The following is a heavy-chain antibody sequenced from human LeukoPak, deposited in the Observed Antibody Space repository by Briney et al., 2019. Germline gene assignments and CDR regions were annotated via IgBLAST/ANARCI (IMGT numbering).Heavy chain of an antibody. CDR1: GFTFSSYE. CDR3: ARDPDRNYWYSDL. V-gene: IGHV3-48*03. J-gene: IGHJ2*01. D-gene: IGHD1-14*01. CDR2: ISNSGGTI. Sequence: GGSLRLSCAASGFTFSSYEMNWVRQAPGKGLEWVSYISNSGGTIYYADSVKGRFTISRDNANNSLFLQMSSLRADDTAVYYCARDPDRNYWYSDLWGRGTLVTVS.